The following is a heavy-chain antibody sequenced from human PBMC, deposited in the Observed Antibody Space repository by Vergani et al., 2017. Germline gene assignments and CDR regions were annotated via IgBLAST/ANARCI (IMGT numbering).Heavy chain of an antibody. CDR2: IYYSGSA. D-gene: IGHD2-8*02. V-gene: IGHV4-31*03. CDR1: GASVSSSVSSSGYS. Sequence: QVRLQESGPGLVKPSETLSLTCTVSGASVSSSVSSSGYSWGWLRQPPGKGLEWVGYIYYSGSAYYHPSLKSRVTISFDTSKNQFSLRLSSVTAADTAVYYCARATYPPRGQVMYQRGDYFDVWGQGTLVSVSA. J-gene: IGHJ4*02. CDR3: ARATYPPRGQVMYQRGDYFDV.